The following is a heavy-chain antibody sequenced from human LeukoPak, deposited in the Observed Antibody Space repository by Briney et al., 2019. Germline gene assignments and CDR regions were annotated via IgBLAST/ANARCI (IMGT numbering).Heavy chain of an antibody. Sequence: PGGSLRLSCAASGFTVSSNYMSWVRQAPGKGLEWVSVIYSGGSTYYADSVKGRFTISRDNSKNTLYLQMNSLRAEDTAVYYCARDSSLLWFGELKRSNFDYWGQGTLVTVSS. CDR1: GFTVSSNY. J-gene: IGHJ4*02. V-gene: IGHV3-53*05. CDR3: ARDSSLLWFGELKRSNFDY. D-gene: IGHD3-10*01. CDR2: IYSGGST.